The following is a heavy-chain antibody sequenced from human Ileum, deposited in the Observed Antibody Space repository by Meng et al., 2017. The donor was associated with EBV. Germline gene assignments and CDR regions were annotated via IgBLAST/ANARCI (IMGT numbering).Heavy chain of an antibody. CDR1: GGSISSSDW. CDR2: IYRGGGT. V-gene: IGHV4-4*02. CDR3: ARVRVIPAAIGFDY. Sequence: QGQLQEAGPGLVKPSGTLSLTCAVSGGSISSSDWWSWVRQPPGKGLEWIGEIYRGGGTNYNASLKSRVTISVDTSKNHFSLKLNSVTAADTAVYYCARVRVIPAAIGFDYWGQGTLVTVSS. D-gene: IGHD2-2*02. J-gene: IGHJ4*02.